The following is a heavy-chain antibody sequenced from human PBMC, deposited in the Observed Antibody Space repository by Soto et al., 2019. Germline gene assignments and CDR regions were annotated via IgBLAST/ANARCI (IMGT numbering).Heavy chain of an antibody. CDR3: ARLGDIVVVVAASGAFDI. Sequence: QLQLQESGPGLVKPSETLSLTCTVSGGSISSSSYYWGWIRQPPGKGLEWIGSIYYSGSTYYNPSLKSRVTISVDTSKNQFSLKLSSVTAADTAVYYCARLGDIVVVVAASGAFDIWGQGTMVTVSS. D-gene: IGHD2-15*01. V-gene: IGHV4-39*01. J-gene: IGHJ3*02. CDR2: IYYSGST. CDR1: GGSISSSSYY.